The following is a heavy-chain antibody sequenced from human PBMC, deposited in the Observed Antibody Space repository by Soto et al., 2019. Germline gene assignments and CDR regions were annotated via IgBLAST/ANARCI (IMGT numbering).Heavy chain of an antibody. Sequence: QVQLQQSGPGLVKPSGTLSLTCDVSGVSISSSSWWSWVRQPQGKGPAWVGETYHRGSTNSNPSLKSLVNFSVDKSKNLFSLRLTSVPAADTAGYYCAGGVVSGHYDYWGQGSLVTGSS. D-gene: IGHD3-10*01. CDR3: AGGVVSGHYDY. CDR2: TYHRGST. J-gene: IGHJ4*02. CDR1: GVSISSSSW. V-gene: IGHV4-4*02.